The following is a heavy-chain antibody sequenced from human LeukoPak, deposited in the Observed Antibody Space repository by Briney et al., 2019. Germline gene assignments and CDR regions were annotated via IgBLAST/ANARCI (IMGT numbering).Heavy chain of an antibody. Sequence: GGSLRLSCAASGFTVSSNYMSWVRQAPGKGLEWVSVIYSGGSTYYADSVKGRFTISRDNSKNTLYLQMNSLRAEDTAVYYCARDRLGTPDAFDIWGQGTMVTVSS. CDR2: IYSGGST. CDR3: ARDRLGTPDAFDI. V-gene: IGHV3-66*02. D-gene: IGHD6-25*01. J-gene: IGHJ3*02. CDR1: GFTVSSNY.